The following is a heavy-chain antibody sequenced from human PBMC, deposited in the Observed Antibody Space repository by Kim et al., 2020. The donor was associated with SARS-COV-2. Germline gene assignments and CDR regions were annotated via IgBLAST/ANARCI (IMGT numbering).Heavy chain of an antibody. J-gene: IGHJ5*02. D-gene: IGHD6-13*01. Sequence: SETLSLTCAVYGGSFSGYYWSWIRQPPGKGLEWIGEINHSGSTNYNPSLKSRVTISVDTSQNQFSLKLSSVTAADTAVYYCASSSSWDNLSNWFDPWGQGTLVTVSS. V-gene: IGHV4-34*01. CDR3: ASSSSWDNLSNWFDP. CDR1: GGSFSGYY. CDR2: INHSGST.